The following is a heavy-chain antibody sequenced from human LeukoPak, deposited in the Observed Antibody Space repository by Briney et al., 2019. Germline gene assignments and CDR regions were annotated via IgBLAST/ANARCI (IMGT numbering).Heavy chain of an antibody. J-gene: IGHJ6*03. Sequence: SVKVSCKASGGTFSSYAISWVRQAPGQGLEWMGGIIPIFGTANYAQKFQGRVTITADKSTSTAYMELSSLRSEDTAVYYCARGYCSGGSCYSYYYYNYMDVWGKGTTVTVSS. CDR3: ARGYCSGGSCYSYYYYNYMDV. CDR1: GGTFSSYA. V-gene: IGHV1-69*06. CDR2: IIPIFGTA. D-gene: IGHD2-15*01.